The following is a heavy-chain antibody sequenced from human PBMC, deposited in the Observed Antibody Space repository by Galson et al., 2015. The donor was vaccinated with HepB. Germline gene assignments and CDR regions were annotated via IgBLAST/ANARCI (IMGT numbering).Heavy chain of an antibody. CDR2: ISSSSSYI. V-gene: IGHV3-21*01. J-gene: IGHJ3*02. D-gene: IGHD3-22*01. CDR1: GFTFSSYS. Sequence: SLRLSCAASGFTFSSYSMNWVRQAPGKGLEWVSSISSSSSYIYYADSVKGRFTISRDNAKNSLYLQMNSLRAEDTAVYYCARDWGDYYDSSGYYYDAFDIWGQGTMVTVSS. CDR3: ARDWGDYYDSSGYYYDAFDI.